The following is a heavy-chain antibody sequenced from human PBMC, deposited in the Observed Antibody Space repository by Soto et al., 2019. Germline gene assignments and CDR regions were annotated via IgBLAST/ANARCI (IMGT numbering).Heavy chain of an antibody. CDR3: ASDAIGRPTDN. D-gene: IGHD1-1*01. V-gene: IGHV1-3*01. J-gene: IGHJ4*02. Sequence: QVHLVQSGTEVKRPGASVRISCKASGYTFTNYAIHWVRQAPGQGLEWMGWINPGSSKSRYAQKVQGRVTFSSDTPATSVYMEVSSLSSDDTAVYYCASDAIGRPTDNWGQGPLVTVSS. CDR2: INPGSSKS. CDR1: GYTFTNYA.